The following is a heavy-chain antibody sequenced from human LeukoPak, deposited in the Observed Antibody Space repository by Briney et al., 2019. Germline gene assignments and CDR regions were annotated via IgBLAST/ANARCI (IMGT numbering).Heavy chain of an antibody. J-gene: IGHJ4*02. V-gene: IGHV3-30*18. CDR1: GFTFSSYG. D-gene: IGHD1-26*01. CDR3: AKVVVGATQDY. Sequence: GGSLRLSCAASGFTFSSYGMHWVRQAPGKGLEWVAVISYDGSNKYYADSVKGRFTISRDNSKNTLYLQMNSLRAEDTAVYYCAKVVVGATQDYWGQGTLVTVSS. CDR2: ISYDGSNK.